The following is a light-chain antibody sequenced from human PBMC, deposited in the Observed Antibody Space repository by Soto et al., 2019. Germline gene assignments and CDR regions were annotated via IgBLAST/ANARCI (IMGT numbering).Light chain of an antibody. Sequence: QSVLTQPASVSGSPGQSITISCTGTSSDIGGYKYVSWCQQHPGKAPKRIIFEVSNRPSGVSDRFSGSNSGNTASLTISGLQAEDEADYYCTSYSRYSVLVFGGGTKVTVL. V-gene: IGLV2-14*01. CDR3: TSYSRYSVLV. J-gene: IGLJ3*02. CDR2: EVS. CDR1: SSDIGGYKY.